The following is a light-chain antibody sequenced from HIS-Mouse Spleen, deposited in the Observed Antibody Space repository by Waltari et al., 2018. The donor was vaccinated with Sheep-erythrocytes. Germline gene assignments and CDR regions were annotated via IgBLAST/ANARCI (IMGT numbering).Light chain of an antibody. Sequence: QSALTQPASVSGSPGQSIPTSCTGPSSDAGGFNFFSWSQQHPGKTPKLMIYDVSKRPSGVPDRFSGSKSGNTASLTISGLQAEDEADYYCCSYAGSYNHVFATGTKVTVL. CDR2: DVS. V-gene: IGLV2-11*01. J-gene: IGLJ1*01. CDR1: SSDAGGFNF. CDR3: CSYAGSYNHV.